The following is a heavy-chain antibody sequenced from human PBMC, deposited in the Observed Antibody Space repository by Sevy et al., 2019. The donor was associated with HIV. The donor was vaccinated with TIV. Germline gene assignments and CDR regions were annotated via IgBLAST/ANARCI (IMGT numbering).Heavy chain of an antibody. J-gene: IGHJ4*02. V-gene: IGHV4-39*01. CDR3: ARQAVANWGGHFDY. CDR2: NYYSGST. D-gene: IGHD7-27*01. CDR1: GGSISSSSYH. Sequence: SETLSLTCTVSGGSISSSSYHWGWIRQPPGKGLEWIGSNYYSGSTYYNPSLKGRVTITVDTSKNQFSLKLSSVTAADTAVYYCARQAVANWGGHFDYWGQGTLVTVSS.